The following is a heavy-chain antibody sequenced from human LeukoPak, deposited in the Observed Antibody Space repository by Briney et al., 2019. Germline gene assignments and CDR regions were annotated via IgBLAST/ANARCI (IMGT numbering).Heavy chain of an antibody. CDR2: IYYSGST. D-gene: IGHD6-13*01. CDR1: VGSFSGYY. Sequence: SETLSLTCAVYVGSFSGYYWSWIRQPPGKGLEWIGYIYYSGSTNYNPSLKSRVTISIDTSKNQFSLKLSSVTAADTAVYYCASSIAAAGTWEYFDYWGQGTLVTVSS. J-gene: IGHJ4*02. CDR3: ASSIAAAGTWEYFDY. V-gene: IGHV4-59*01.